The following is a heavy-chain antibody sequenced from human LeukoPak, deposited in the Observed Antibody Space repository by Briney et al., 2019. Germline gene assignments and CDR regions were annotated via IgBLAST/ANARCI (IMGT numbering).Heavy chain of an antibody. Sequence: SVKVSCKASGGTFSSYAISWVRQAPGQGLEWMGGIIPIFGTANYAQKFQGRVTITADESTSTAYMELSSMRSEDTAVYYCARDSKTSYDYVWGSYRMTDAFDIWGQGTMVTVSS. CDR2: IIPIFGTA. J-gene: IGHJ3*02. CDR1: GGTFSSYA. V-gene: IGHV1-69*01. CDR3: ARDSKTSYDYVWGSYRMTDAFDI. D-gene: IGHD3-16*02.